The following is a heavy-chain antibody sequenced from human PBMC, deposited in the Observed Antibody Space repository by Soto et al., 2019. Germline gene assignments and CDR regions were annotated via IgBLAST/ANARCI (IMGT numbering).Heavy chain of an antibody. CDR2: INPSGGST. J-gene: IGHJ4*02. CDR3: AIVGSQMLVAATDYFDY. V-gene: IGHV1-46*01. D-gene: IGHD2-15*01. Sequence: QVQLVQSGAEVKKPGASVKVSCKASGYTFSSYYMHWVRQAPGQGLEWMGVINPSGGSTHYAQKFQGRVTMTRDTSTSTVYLEVTSLRSEDTAVYYFAIVGSQMLVAATDYFDYWGQGTLVTVSS. CDR1: GYTFSSYY.